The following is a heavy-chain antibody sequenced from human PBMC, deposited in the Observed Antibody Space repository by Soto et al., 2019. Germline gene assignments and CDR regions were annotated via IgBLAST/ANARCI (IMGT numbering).Heavy chain of an antibody. V-gene: IGHV4-39*01. CDR2: IYYSGST. CDR1: GGSLSSSSYY. J-gene: IGHJ2*01. D-gene: IGHD4-17*01. CDR3: ATVTTSWYFDL. Sequence: QLQLQESGPGLVKPSETLSLTCSVSGGSLSSSSYYWGWIRQPPGKGLEWVGIIYYSGSTYYNPSLASRLTMSVHTSKNQFSLNLTSVTVADTAVYHCATVTTSWYFDLWGRGTLVTVSS.